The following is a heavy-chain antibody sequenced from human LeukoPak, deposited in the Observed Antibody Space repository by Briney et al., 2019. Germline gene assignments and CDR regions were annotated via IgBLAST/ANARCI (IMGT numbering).Heavy chain of an antibody. V-gene: IGHV1-18*01. Sequence: ASVKVSCKASGYTFTSYGISWVRQAPGQGLEWMGWISAYNGNTNYAQKHQGRVTMTTDTSTSTAYMELRSLRSDDTAVYYCARDWSMGMAYSSSWYGEKPLGYWGQGTLVTVSS. CDR2: ISAYNGNT. CDR3: ARDWSMGMAYSSSWYGEKPLGY. CDR1: GYTFTSYG. J-gene: IGHJ4*02. D-gene: IGHD6-13*01.